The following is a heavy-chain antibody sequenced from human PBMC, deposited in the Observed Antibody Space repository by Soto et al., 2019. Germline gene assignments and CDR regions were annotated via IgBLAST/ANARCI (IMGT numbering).Heavy chain of an antibody. V-gene: IGHV3-64D*06. CDR2: ISSDGDIT. CDR3: VKVSTFYDILTGYYSTNFFDP. Sequence: PGGSLRLSYSACGITFSESSTHWVRQAPGKGLQYVSTISSDGDITYYADSVKGRFTISRDNSKNTLYLQMNSLRPEDTAVYYCVKVSTFYDILTGYYSTNFFDPWGQGTLVTVPQ. D-gene: IGHD3-9*01. CDR1: GITFSESS. J-gene: IGHJ5*02.